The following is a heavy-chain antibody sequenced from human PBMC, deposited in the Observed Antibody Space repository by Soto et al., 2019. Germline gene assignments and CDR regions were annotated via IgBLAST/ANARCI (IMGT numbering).Heavy chain of an antibody. V-gene: IGHV5-10-1*01. J-gene: IGHJ5*02. CDR3: ARLYCTTSTCDSWFDP. D-gene: IGHD2-2*01. CDR2: IDPRDSYV. CDR1: GYTFTTFW. Sequence: LVESLKISCTGFGYTFTTFWISWVRQMPWKGLEWMGRIDPRDSYVNYSPSFQGHVTISVDKSISTAYLQWGSLKASDTAMYYCARLYCTTSTCDSWFDPWGQGTLVTVSS.